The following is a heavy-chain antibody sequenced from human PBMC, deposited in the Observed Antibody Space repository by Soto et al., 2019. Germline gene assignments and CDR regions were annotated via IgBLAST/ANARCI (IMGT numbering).Heavy chain of an antibody. CDR3: ARGRVPGSD. CDR1: GASMSSYY. CDR2: IHYSGST. J-gene: IGHJ4*02. D-gene: IGHD6-25*01. Sequence: QVQLQGSGPGLLKPSETLSLTCTVSGASMSSYYWSWIRQPPGKGLQWIGYIHYSGSTNSDPSLKSRVTISIDTSNNQFSLRLSSLTAADTAVYYCARGRVPGSDWGQGTLVTVSS. V-gene: IGHV4-59*01.